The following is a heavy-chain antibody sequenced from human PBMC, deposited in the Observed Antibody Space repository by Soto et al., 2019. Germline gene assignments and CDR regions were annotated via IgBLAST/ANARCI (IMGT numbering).Heavy chain of an antibody. CDR3: ARTPYGMDV. Sequence: EVQLVESGGGLIQPGGSLRLSCAASGFTVSSNYMSWVRQAPGKGLEWVSVIYSGGSTYYADSVKGRFTISRDNSMNALYLQMNGLRAEDTAVYYCARTPYGMDVGGQGTTVTVSS. J-gene: IGHJ6*02. CDR1: GFTVSSNY. V-gene: IGHV3-53*01. CDR2: IYSGGST.